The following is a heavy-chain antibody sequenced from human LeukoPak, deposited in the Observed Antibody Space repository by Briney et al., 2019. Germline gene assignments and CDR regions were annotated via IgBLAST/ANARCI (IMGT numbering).Heavy chain of an antibody. CDR2: IYRGGST. D-gene: IGHD3-22*01. V-gene: IGHV3-66*04. Sequence: PGGSLRLSCAASGFTVGSNYMSWVRQAPGKGLEWVSIIYRGGSTNYADSVKGRFTISRDTSKNTLYLQMNSLRAEDTAVYYCARLSANSSAYFFDYWGQGTLVTASS. CDR3: ARLSANSSAYFFDY. CDR1: GFTVGSNY. J-gene: IGHJ4*02.